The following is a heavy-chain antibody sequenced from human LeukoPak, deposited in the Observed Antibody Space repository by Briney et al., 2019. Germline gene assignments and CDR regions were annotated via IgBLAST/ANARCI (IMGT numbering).Heavy chain of an antibody. CDR3: ARDAGYCSSTSCPKPIDY. V-gene: IGHV3-48*01. J-gene: IGHJ4*02. CDR1: GFTFSSYS. CDR2: ISSSSSTI. D-gene: IGHD2-2*03. Sequence: GGSLRLSCAASGFTFSSYSMNWVRQAPGKGLEWVSYISSSSSTIYYADSVKGRFTISRDNAKNSLYLQMNSLRAEDTAVYYCARDAGYCSSTSCPKPIDYWGQGTLVTVSS.